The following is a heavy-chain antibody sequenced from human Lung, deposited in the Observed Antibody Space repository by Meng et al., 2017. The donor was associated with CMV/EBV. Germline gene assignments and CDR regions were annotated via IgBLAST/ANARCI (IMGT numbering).Heavy chain of an antibody. CDR1: GFALSISGVG. CDR2: RYWDGDK. CDR3: THRPMTSAYYYFDY. V-gene: IGHV2-5*02. J-gene: IGHJ4*02. Sequence: TLKESGPTRVKPNKNLTLTCTLSGFALSISGVGVGWIRQPPGKALEWLALRYWDGDKRYSPSLKSRLTITKDTSKNQVVLTMTNMDPVDTATYYCTHRPMTSAYYYFDYWGQGTLVTVSS. D-gene: IGHD3-22*01.